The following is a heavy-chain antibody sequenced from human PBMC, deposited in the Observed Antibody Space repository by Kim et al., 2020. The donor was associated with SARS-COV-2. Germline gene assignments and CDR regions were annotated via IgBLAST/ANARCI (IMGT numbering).Heavy chain of an antibody. J-gene: IGHJ3*02. CDR1: GFTFSSYS. Sequence: GGSLRLSCAASGFTFSSYSMNWVRQAPGKGLEWVSSISSSSSYIYYADSVKGRFTISRDNAKNSLCLQMNSLRAEDTAVYYCAREKWGYSSGANAFDIWGQGKMVTVSS. CDR3: AREKWGYSSGANAFDI. D-gene: IGHD3-22*01. V-gene: IGHV3-21*01. CDR2: ISSSSSYI.